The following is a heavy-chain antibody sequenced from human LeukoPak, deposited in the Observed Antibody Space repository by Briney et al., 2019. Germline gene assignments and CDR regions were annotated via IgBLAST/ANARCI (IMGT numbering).Heavy chain of an antibody. CDR2: ISPDGSTT. CDR1: GFTFRNYW. CDR3: ARELMIGNFLFRDFDY. J-gene: IGHJ4*02. D-gene: IGHD3-16*01. Sequence: PGGSLRLSCAASGFTFRNYWIHWLRQAPGEGPVWVSRISPDGSTTHFADSVKGRFTLSRDNAENTVYLQMNSLRAEDRAVYYCARELMIGNFLFRDFDYWGQGTLVTISS. V-gene: IGHV3-74*01.